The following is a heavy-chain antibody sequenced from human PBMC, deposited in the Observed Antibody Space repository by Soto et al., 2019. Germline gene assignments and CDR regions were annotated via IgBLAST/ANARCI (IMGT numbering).Heavy chain of an antibody. CDR1: GFTFSSYG. V-gene: IGHV3-30*18. CDR3: AKDGRGYSYGPFDY. D-gene: IGHD5-18*01. CDR2: ISYDGSNK. Sequence: QVQLVESGGGVVQPGRSLRLSCAASGFTFSSYGMHWVRQAPGKGLEWVAVISYDGSNKYYADSVKGRFTISRDNSKNTLYLKMNSLRAEDTAVYYCAKDGRGYSYGPFDYWGQGTLVTVSS. J-gene: IGHJ4*02.